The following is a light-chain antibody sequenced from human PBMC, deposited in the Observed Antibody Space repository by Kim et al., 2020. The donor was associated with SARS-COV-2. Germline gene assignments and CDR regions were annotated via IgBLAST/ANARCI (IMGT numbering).Light chain of an antibody. J-gene: IGLJ3*02. CDR2: YDK. V-gene: IGLV3-21*04. CDR3: QVWDSTSDHHWV. Sequence: PGETARITCGENNIGSKSVHWYQQKPGQAPRLVMYYDKDRPAGIPERFSGSNSGNTATLTISGVEAGDEADYYCQVWDSTSDHHWVFGGGTQLTVL. CDR1: NIGSKS.